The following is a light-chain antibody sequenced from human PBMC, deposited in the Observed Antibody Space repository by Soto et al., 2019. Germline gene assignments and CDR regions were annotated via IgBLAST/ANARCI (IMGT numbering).Light chain of an antibody. CDR1: QSLLHSNGYNY. J-gene: IGKJ4*01. CDR3: MQALQTPLT. Sequence: DIVMTQSPLSLPVTPGEPASISCRSSQSLLHSNGYNYLDCYLQKPGQSPQLLIYLGSTRASGVPDRFSGSGSGTDFTLKISRVEAEDVGVYYCMQALQTPLTFGGGTKVEIK. V-gene: IGKV2-28*01. CDR2: LGS.